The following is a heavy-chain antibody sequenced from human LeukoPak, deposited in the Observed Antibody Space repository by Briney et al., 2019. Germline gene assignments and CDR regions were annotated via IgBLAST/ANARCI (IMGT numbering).Heavy chain of an antibody. J-gene: IGHJ5*02. CDR1: GGSVSSGSYY. Sequence: SETLSLTCTVSGGSVSSGSYYWSWIRQPPGKGLEWIGETNHSGSTNYNPSLKSRVTISVDTSKNQFSLKLSSVTAADTAVYYCASYCSGGSCYGYWFDPWGQGTQVTVSS. D-gene: IGHD2-15*01. CDR3: ASYCSGGSCYGYWFDP. V-gene: IGHV4-61*01. CDR2: TNHSGST.